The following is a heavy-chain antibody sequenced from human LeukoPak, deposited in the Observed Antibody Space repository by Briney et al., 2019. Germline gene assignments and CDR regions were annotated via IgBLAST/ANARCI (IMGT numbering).Heavy chain of an antibody. CDR1: GFTFLSYA. D-gene: IGHD3-16*01. CDR3: ARDGGEDY. CDR2: TSSDGGST. V-gene: IGHV3-64D*06. Sequence: GGSLRLSCSASGFTFLSYAMHWVRQAPGKGLEYVSATSSDGGSTYYADSVKGRFTISRDNSKNTLYLQMSSLRAEDTAVYYCARDGGEDYWGQGTLVTVPS. J-gene: IGHJ4*02.